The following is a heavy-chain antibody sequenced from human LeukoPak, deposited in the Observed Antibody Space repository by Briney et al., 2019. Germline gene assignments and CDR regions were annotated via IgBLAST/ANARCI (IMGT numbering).Heavy chain of an antibody. Sequence: SQTLSLTCAVSGGSISSGGYYWSWIRQHPGEGLEWIGYIFYSGSTYYNPSLKSRVTISVDTSKNQFSLKLSSVTAADTAVYYCASQELYCSSTSCYELIDYWGQGTLVTVSS. J-gene: IGHJ4*02. CDR2: IFYSGST. CDR1: GGSISSGGYY. D-gene: IGHD2-2*01. CDR3: ASQELYCSSTSCYELIDY. V-gene: IGHV4-30-4*08.